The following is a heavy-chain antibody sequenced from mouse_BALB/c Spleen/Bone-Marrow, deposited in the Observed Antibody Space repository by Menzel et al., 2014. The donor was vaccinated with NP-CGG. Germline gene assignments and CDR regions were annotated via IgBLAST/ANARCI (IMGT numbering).Heavy chain of an antibody. CDR1: GYTFTSYW. V-gene: IGHV1-69*02. CDR2: IYPSDSFT. D-gene: IGHD2-10*02. Sequence: QVQLQQSGAELVRPGASVKLSCKASGYTFTSYWINWVKQRPGQGLEWIGNIYPSDSFTNYNQKFKDKATLTVDKSPSTAYMQLSSPTSEDSAVYYCTRKYGPLYYFDYWGQGTTLTVSS. J-gene: IGHJ2*01. CDR3: TRKYGPLYYFDY.